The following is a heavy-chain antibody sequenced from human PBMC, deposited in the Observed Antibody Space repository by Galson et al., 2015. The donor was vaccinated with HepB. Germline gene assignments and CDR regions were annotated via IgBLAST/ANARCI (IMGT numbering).Heavy chain of an antibody. D-gene: IGHD2-15*01. CDR1: GFSLRTSGVG. V-gene: IGHV2-5*02. CDR2: IYWDDDK. J-gene: IGHJ4*02. CDR3: ALGYCSGGSCYWGFYFDY. Sequence: PALVKPTQTLTLTCTFSGFSLRTSGVGVGWIRQPPGKALEWLALIYWDDDKRYSPSLKSRLTITKDTSKNQVVLTMTNMDPVDTATYYCALGYCSGGSCYWGFYFDYWGQGTLVTVSS.